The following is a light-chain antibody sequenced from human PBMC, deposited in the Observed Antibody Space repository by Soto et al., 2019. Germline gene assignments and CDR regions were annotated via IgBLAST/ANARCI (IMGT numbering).Light chain of an antibody. CDR1: SSDIGAYNY. J-gene: IGLJ1*01. CDR3: CSYAGNYIYV. V-gene: IGLV2-11*01. CDR2: DVT. Sequence: QSALTQPRSVSGSPGQSVTISCTGTSSDIGAYNYVSWYQQPPGRAPKLIIYDVTQRPSGVPDRFSGSKSGNTASLTISGLLAEDEADYFCCSYAGNYIYVFGTGTKLTVL.